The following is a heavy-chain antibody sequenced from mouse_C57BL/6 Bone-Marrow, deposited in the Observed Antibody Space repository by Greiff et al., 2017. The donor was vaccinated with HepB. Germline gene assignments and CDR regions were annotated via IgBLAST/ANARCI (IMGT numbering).Heavy chain of an antibody. V-gene: IGHV14-4*01. D-gene: IGHD1-1*02. Sequence: VQLQQSGAELVRPGASVKLSCTASGFNIKDDYMHWVKQRPEQGLEWIGWIDPENGDTEYASKFQGKATITADTSSNTAYLQLSSLTSEDTAVYYCTTSRYGTFFFDYWGQGTTLTVSS. CDR3: TTSRYGTFFFDY. J-gene: IGHJ2*01. CDR1: GFNIKDDY. CDR2: IDPENGDT.